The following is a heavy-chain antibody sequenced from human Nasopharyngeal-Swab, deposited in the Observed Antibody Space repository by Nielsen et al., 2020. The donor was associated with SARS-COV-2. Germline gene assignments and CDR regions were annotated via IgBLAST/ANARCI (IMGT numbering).Heavy chain of an antibody. CDR1: GGSVSSESYY. CDR3: ARLPAARLFDY. D-gene: IGHD6-6*01. CDR2: IYYSGSS. V-gene: IGHV4-61*01. J-gene: IGHJ4*02. Sequence: GSLRLSCTVSGGSVSSESYYWTWVRQSPGKGLDWIGYIYYSGSSSYNPSLKSRVTISVDISKNQFSLKLTSVTAADTAVYYCARLPAARLFDYWGQGTLVTVSS.